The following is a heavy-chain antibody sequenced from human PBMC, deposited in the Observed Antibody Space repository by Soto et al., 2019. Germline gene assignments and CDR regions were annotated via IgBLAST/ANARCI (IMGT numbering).Heavy chain of an antibody. CDR1: GGTFSSYA. J-gene: IGHJ4*02. D-gene: IGHD2-21*02. CDR2: IIPIFGTA. V-gene: IGHV1-69*13. Sequence: SVKVSCKASGGTFSSYAISWVRQAPGQGLEWMGGIIPIFGTANYAQKFQGRVTITADESTSTAYMELSSLRSEDTAVYYCASQYCGGDCYVDYWGQGTLVTVSS. CDR3: ASQYCGGDCYVDY.